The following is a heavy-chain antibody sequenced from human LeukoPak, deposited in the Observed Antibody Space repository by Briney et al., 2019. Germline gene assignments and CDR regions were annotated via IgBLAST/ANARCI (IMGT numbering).Heavy chain of an antibody. D-gene: IGHD2-2*01. CDR3: ARRDIVVVPAAFDY. V-gene: IGHV4-61*02. CDR1: GGSISSGSYY. J-gene: IGHJ4*02. Sequence: SETLSLTCTVSGGSISSGSYYWSWIRQPAGKGLEWIGRIYTSGSTNYNPSLKSRVTISVDTSKNQFSLKLSSVTAADTAVYYCARRDIVVVPAAFDYWGQGTLVTVSS. CDR2: IYTSGST.